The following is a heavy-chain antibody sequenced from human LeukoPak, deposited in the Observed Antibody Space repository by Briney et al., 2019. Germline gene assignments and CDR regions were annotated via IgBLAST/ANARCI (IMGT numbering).Heavy chain of an antibody. Sequence: ASVKVSCKASGCTFTGYYMHWVRQAPGQGLEWMGWINPNSDGTNYAQKFQGRVTMTRDTSISTAYMELSRLRSDDTAVYYCARDSQTGDFDYWGQGTLVNVSS. J-gene: IGHJ4*02. V-gene: IGHV1-2*02. CDR3: ARDSQTGDFDY. CDR1: GCTFTGYY. CDR2: INPNSDGT. D-gene: IGHD1-1*01.